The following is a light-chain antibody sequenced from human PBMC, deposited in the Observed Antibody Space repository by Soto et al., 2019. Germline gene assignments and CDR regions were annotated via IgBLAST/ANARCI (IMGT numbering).Light chain of an antibody. CDR2: GAS. V-gene: IGKV3-15*01. CDR3: QQYYDWPRT. J-gene: IGKJ1*01. Sequence: EIVITQSPATLSVSPGERATLSCRASQSVSTNLAWYQQKPGQAPRLLIYGASTRAPGIPTRFSGSGSGTGFTLTISSMQSEDFAVYYCQQYYDWPRTFGQGTKVDIK. CDR1: QSVSTN.